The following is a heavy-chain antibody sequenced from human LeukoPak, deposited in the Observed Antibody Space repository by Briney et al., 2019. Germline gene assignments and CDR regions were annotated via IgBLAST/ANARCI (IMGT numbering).Heavy chain of an antibody. D-gene: IGHD6-13*01. V-gene: IGHV3-30*03. J-gene: IGHJ6*02. CDR1: GFTFSTYG. Sequence: GGSLRLSCAASGFTFSTYGMHWVRQAPGKGLEWVAVISYDGSNKYYADSVKGRFTISRDNSKNTLYLQMNSLRAEDTAVYYCARDSVSSWRYYYYYYGMDVWGQGTTVTVSS. CDR2: ISYDGSNK. CDR3: ARDSVSSWRYYYYYYGMDV.